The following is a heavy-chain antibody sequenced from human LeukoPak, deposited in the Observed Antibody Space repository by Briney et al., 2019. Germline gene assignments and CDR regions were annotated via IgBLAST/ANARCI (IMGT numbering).Heavy chain of an antibody. Sequence: PSPTLSPTWPVPGGSTTSVVYSWGWIPHPPGRGREWIGYIYYSGSTYYNPSLKSRVTISVDTSKNQFSLKLSSVTAADTAVYYCARGDRGNWFDPWGQGTLVTVSS. CDR3: ARGDRGNWFDP. CDR2: IYYSGST. V-gene: IGHV4-30-4*08. CDR1: GGSTTSVVYS. D-gene: IGHD2-15*01. J-gene: IGHJ5*02.